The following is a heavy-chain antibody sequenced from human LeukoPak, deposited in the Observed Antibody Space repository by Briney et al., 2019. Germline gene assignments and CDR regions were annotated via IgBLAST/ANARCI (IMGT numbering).Heavy chain of an antibody. Sequence: ASVKVSCKASGYTFTGYYMHWVRQAPGQGLEWMGWINPNSGGTNYAQKFQGRVTMTRDTSISTAYTELSRLRSDDTAVYYCARDPGAGSSRKYDSWGQGTLVTVSS. CDR1: GYTFTGYY. CDR3: ARDPGAGSSRKYDS. CDR2: INPNSGGT. J-gene: IGHJ4*02. D-gene: IGHD1-26*01. V-gene: IGHV1-2*02.